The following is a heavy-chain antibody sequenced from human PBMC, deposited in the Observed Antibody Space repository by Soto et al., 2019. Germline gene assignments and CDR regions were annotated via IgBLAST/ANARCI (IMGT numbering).Heavy chain of an antibody. D-gene: IGHD6-19*01. CDR1: GFTVRDNF. CDR2: IYSSGST. V-gene: IGHV3-53*01. J-gene: IGHJ4*01. Sequence: PGGSLRLSCAASGFTVRDNFLTWIRQAPGKGLEWVSLIYSSGSTYYADSVKGRFTISTDNSRSTLYLQMNSLGADDTAVYYCAGDLWAGLAHWGHGTLVTVAS. CDR3: AGDLWAGLAH.